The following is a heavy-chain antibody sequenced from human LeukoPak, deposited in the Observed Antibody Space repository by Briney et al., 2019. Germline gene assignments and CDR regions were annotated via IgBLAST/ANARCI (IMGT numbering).Heavy chain of an antibody. CDR3: ARDADPGGLDY. CDR2: ASPRGST. J-gene: IGHJ4*02. V-gene: IGHV4-38-2*02. Sequence: SETLSLTCAVSGYSINNDYYWVWIRQPPGEGLEWIGSASPRGSTFYNASLQSRASISVDTSKNLFSLKLISVTAADTAMYFCARDADPGGLDYWGQGTLVTASS. CDR1: GYSINNDYY. D-gene: IGHD3-16*01.